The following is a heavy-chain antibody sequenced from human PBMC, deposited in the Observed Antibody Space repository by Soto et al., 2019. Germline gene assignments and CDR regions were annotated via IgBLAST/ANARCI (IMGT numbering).Heavy chain of an antibody. CDR3: ANVNYCSGGSCYSYYFDS. V-gene: IGHV4-34*01. Sequence: SETLSLTCAVYGGSFSGYYWSWIRQPPGKGLEWIGEINHSGSTNYNPSLKSRVTISVDTSKNQFSLKLSSVTAADTAVYYCANVNYCSGGSCYSYYFDSWGQGTLVTVSS. D-gene: IGHD2-15*01. CDR2: INHSGST. J-gene: IGHJ4*02. CDR1: GGSFSGYY.